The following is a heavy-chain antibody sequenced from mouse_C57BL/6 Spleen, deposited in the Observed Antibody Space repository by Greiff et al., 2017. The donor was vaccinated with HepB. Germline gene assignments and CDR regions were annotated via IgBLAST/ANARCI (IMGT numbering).Heavy chain of an antibody. V-gene: IGHV1-50*01. CDR1: GYTFTSYW. J-gene: IGHJ2*01. CDR3: ARRGSTVVAP. D-gene: IGHD1-1*01. CDR2: IDPSDSYT. Sequence: VQLQQPGAELVKPGASVKLSCKASGYTFTSYWMQWVKQRPGQGLEWIGEIDPSDSYTNYNQKFKGKATLTVDTSSSTAYMQLSSLTSEDSAVYYCARRGSTVVAPWGQGTTLTVSS.